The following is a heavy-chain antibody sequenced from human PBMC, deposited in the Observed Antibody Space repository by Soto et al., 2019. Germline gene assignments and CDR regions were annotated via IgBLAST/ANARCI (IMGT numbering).Heavy chain of an antibody. CDR3: VADVAEVGKGEFDY. D-gene: IGHD3-16*01. V-gene: IGHV3-15*01. J-gene: IGHJ4*02. CDR2: VKSRTSGGTV. Sequence: GGSLRLSCTASGFTFSVAWMTWVRQAPGKGLEWLGRVKSRTSGGTVDYAAPVKGRFTISRDDSKNTEILQMNSQKMEDTAVYYCVADVAEVGKGEFDYWGQGALVTVSS. CDR1: GFTFSVAW.